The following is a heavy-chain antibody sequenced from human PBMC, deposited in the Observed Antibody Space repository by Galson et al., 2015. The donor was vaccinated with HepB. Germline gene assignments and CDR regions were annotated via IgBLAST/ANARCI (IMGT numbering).Heavy chain of an antibody. D-gene: IGHD5-18*01. J-gene: IGHJ5*02. CDR3: ASTSPVGQLWTTYNWFDP. CDR2: INTNTGNP. CDR1: GYTFTSYA. Sequence: SVKVSCKASGYTFTSYAMNWVRQAPGQGLEWMGWINTNTGNPTYAQGFTGRFVFSLDTSVSTAYLQISSLKAEDTAVYYCASTSPVGQLWTTYNWFDPWGQGTLVTVSS. V-gene: IGHV7-4-1*02.